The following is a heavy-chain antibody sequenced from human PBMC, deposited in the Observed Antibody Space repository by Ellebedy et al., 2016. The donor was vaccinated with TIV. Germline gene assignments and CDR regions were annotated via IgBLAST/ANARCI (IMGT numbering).Heavy chain of an antibody. Sequence: GESLKISCAASGFTFTSHSMGWVRQSPGKGLEWVSSIRSTGSDKYYAESVKGRFTISRDNAQDTLFLQMNSLRADDTAVYYCVKTNQAANNWFDPWGQGTLVTVSS. V-gene: IGHV3-23*01. CDR3: VKTNQAANNWFDP. CDR1: GFTFTSHS. D-gene: IGHD1-14*01. J-gene: IGHJ5*02. CDR2: IRSTGSDK.